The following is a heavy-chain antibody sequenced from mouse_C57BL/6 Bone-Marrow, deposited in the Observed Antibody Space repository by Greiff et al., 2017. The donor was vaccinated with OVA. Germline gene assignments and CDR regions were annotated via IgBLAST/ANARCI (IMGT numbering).Heavy chain of an antibody. CDR2: IYPNSGST. CDR3: APLLQAWFSY. J-gene: IGHJ3*01. CDR1: GYTFTSYW. D-gene: IGHD2-1*01. V-gene: IGHV1-64*01. Sequence: QVQLQQPGAELVKPGASVKLSCKASGYTFTSYWMHWVKQRPGQGLEWIGMIYPNSGSTNYNEKFKSKATLTVDKSSSTAYMQLSSLTSEDSAVYYCAPLLQAWFSYWGQGTLVTVSA.